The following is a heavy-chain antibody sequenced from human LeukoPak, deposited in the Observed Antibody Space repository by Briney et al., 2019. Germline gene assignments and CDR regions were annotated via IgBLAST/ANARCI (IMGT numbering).Heavy chain of an antibody. Sequence: GGSLRLSCAASGFTFSTYDMHWVRQATGKGLEWVSTFGAAGDTYYSESVKGRFTISRDDAKNSLSLHMNSLRGDDTAVYFCAKGHYDDWYHFDYWGQGALVTVSS. V-gene: IGHV3-13*01. D-gene: IGHD3-3*01. CDR2: FGAAGDT. CDR1: GFTFSTYD. J-gene: IGHJ4*02. CDR3: AKGHYDDWYHFDY.